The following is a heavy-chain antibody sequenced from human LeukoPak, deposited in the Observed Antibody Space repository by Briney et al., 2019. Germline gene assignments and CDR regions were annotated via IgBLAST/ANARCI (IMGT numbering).Heavy chain of an antibody. CDR3: ARGGYYDSSGYSYTNWFDP. J-gene: IGHJ5*02. D-gene: IGHD3-22*01. CDR2: IYHSGST. Sequence: KTSQTLSLTCAVSGDSISSGGYSWSWIRQPPGKGLEWIGYIYHSGSTYYNPSLKSRVTISVDRSKNQFSLKLSSVTAADTAVYYCARGGYYDSSGYSYTNWFDPWGQGTLVTVSS. V-gene: IGHV4-30-2*01. CDR1: GDSISSGGYS.